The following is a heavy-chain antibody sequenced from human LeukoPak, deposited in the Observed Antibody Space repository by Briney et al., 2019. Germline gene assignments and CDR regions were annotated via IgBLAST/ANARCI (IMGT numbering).Heavy chain of an antibody. CDR3: ASAATLTYSSGFDY. CDR1: GGTFSSDA. Sequence: SVKVSCKASGGTFSSDAISWVRQAPGQGLEWMGGIIPIFGTANYAQKFQGRVTITTDESTSTAYMELSSLRSEDTAVYYCASAATLTYSSGFDYWGQGTLVTVSS. CDR2: IIPIFGTA. V-gene: IGHV1-69*05. J-gene: IGHJ4*02. D-gene: IGHD6-25*01.